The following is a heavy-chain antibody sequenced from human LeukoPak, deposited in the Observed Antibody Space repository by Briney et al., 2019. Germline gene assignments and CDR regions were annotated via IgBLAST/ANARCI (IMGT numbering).Heavy chain of an antibody. CDR2: IYYSGST. CDR1: GGSISSGDYY. J-gene: IGHJ4*02. V-gene: IGHV4-30-4*01. D-gene: IGHD3-9*01. CDR3: ARDHILTGEFDY. Sequence: SETLSLTCTVSGGSISSGDYYWSWIRQPPGKGLEWIGYIYYSGSTHFNPSLKSRVTISVDTSKNQFSLKLNSVTAADTAVYYCARDHILTGEFDYWGQGTLVTVSS.